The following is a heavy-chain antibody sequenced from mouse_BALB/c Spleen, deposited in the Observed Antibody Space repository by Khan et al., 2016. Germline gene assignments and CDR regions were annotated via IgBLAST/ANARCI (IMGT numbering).Heavy chain of an antibody. CDR2: ISYDGSN. Sequence: EVQLQESGPGLVKPSQSLSLTCSVTGYSITSGYYWNWIRQFPGNKLEWMGFISYDGSNNYNPSLKNRISITRDTSKNQFFLKLNSVTAEDTATYLCARGLPPDYWGQGTTLTVSS. D-gene: IGHD2-13*01. V-gene: IGHV3-6*02. J-gene: IGHJ2*01. CDR3: ARGLPPDY. CDR1: GYSITSGYY.